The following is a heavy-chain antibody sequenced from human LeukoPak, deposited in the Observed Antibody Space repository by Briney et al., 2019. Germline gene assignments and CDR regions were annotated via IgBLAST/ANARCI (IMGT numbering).Heavy chain of an antibody. CDR1: GVSISSYY. CDR3: ARLATPSTMAARGRSWFES. CDR2: IYYSGST. J-gene: IGHJ5*01. Sequence: SETLSLTRTVSGVSISSYYWSCIRQPPGKGLEGRGYIYYSGSTNYNPSLKSRVTISVDTSKNQFSLKLSSVTAAGTAVYYCARLATPSTMAARGRSWFESWGQGTLVTVSS. V-gene: IGHV4-59*01. D-gene: IGHD6-6*01.